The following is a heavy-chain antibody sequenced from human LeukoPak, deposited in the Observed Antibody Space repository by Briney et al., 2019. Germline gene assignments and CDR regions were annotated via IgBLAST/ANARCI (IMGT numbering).Heavy chain of an antibody. D-gene: IGHD6-13*01. CDR3: ARSTAVSIAAAGTSSVGY. Sequence: GASVTVSCTASGYTFTGYYMHWVRQAPGQGLEWMGWINPNSGGTNYAQKFQGRVTMTRDTSISTAYMELSRLRSDDTAVYYCARSTAVSIAAAGTSSVGYWGQGTLVTVSS. V-gene: IGHV1-2*02. J-gene: IGHJ4*02. CDR1: GYTFTGYY. CDR2: INPNSGGT.